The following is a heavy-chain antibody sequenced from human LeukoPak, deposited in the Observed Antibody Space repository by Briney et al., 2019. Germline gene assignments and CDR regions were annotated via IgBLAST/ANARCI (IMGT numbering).Heavy chain of an antibody. CDR3: ARVVAVAGIYYYYYMDV. CDR2: IYYSGST. D-gene: IGHD6-19*01. Sequence: PSETLSLTCAVYGGSFSSYYWSWIRQPPGKGLEWIGYIYYSGSTHYNPSLKSRVTISVDTSKNQFSLKLSSVTAADTAVYYCARVVAVAGIYYYYYMDVWGKGTTVTISS. CDR1: GGSFSSYY. J-gene: IGHJ6*03. V-gene: IGHV4-59*01.